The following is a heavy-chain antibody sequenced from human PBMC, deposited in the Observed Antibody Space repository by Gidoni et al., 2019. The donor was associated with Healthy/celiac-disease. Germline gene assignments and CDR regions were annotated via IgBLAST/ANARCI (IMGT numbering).Heavy chain of an antibody. CDR2: INAGNGNT. CDR3: ARDYIGDRLDY. J-gene: IGHJ4*02. D-gene: IGHD4-17*01. Sequence: QVQLVQSGAEVKKPGASVKVSCKASGYTFTSYAMHWVRQAPGQRLEWMGWINAGNGNTKYSKKFQGRVPITRDTSASTAYMELSSLRSEDTAVYYCARDYIGDRLDYWGQGTLVTVSS. V-gene: IGHV1-3*01. CDR1: GYTFTSYA.